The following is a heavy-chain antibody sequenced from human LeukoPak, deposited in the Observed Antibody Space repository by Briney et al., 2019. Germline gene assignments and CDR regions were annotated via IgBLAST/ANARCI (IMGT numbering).Heavy chain of an antibody. CDR3: TTTFGYLAYYYYYMDV. J-gene: IGHJ6*03. CDR1: GFTFSSYE. V-gene: IGHV3-48*03. D-gene: IGHD3-10*01. Sequence: TGGSLRLSCAASGFTFSSYEMNWVRQAPGKGLEWVSYISSSGSTIYYADSVKGRFTISRDNAKNSLYLQMNSLKTEDTAVYYCTTTFGYLAYYYYYMDVWGKGTTVTISS. CDR2: ISSSGSTI.